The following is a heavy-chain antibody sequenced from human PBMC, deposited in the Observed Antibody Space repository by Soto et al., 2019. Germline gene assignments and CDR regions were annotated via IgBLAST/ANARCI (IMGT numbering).Heavy chain of an antibody. J-gene: IGHJ6*02. CDR3: ARREDYYGMDV. V-gene: IGHV4-34*01. CDR2: INHSGST. CDR1: GVSFSGYY. Sequence: SETLSLTCAVYGVSFSGYYWSWIRQPPGKGLEWIGEINHSGSTNYNPSLKSRVTISVDTSKNQFSLKLSSVTAADTAVYYCARREDYYGMDVWGQGTTVTVSS.